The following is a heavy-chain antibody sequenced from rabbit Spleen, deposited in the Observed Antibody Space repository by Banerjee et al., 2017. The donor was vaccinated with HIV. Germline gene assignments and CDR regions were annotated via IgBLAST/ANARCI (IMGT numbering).Heavy chain of an antibody. V-gene: IGHV1S43*01. J-gene: IGHJ6*01. D-gene: IGHD8-1*01. CDR3: ARDTGSSFSSYGMDL. Sequence: QSLEESGGGLVKPGASLTLTCKASGIDFSRGYDMCWVRLAPGKGLEWIGDIYPGFGVTNYANSVKGRFTISSDNAQNTVDLQINSLTAADTATYFCARDTGSSFSSYGMDLWGQGTLVTVS. CDR1: GIDFSRGYD. CDR2: IYPGFGVT.